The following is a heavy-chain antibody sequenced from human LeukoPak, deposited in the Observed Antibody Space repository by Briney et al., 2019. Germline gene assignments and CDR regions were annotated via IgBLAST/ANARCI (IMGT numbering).Heavy chain of an antibody. CDR1: GFTFNSYA. J-gene: IGHJ4*02. D-gene: IGHD6-19*01. CDR2: ISGSGSHT. Sequence: GGSLRLSCEASGFTFNSYAMTWVRQAPGKGLEWVSGISGSGSHTYYEDSVKGRFTISRDNSKNTLHLQMNSLRGEDTAVYYCAKDQAQWPYSSDYWGQGTLVTVSP. V-gene: IGHV3-23*01. CDR3: AKDQAQWPYSSDY.